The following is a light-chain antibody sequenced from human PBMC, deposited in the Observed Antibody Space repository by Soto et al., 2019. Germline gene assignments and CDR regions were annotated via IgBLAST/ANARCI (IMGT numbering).Light chain of an antibody. V-gene: IGKV3-20*01. CDR2: DVS. Sequence: DIVLTQSPGTLSLSPGERATLSCRSSQSVSSNYLAWYQQKPDQAPRLVIYDVSGRATGIPDRFSGSGSGTAFPLSIRRLEPEDSAVYFFQQYGSEPTFGQGTKVEIK. CDR3: QQYGSEPT. J-gene: IGKJ1*01. CDR1: QSVSSNY.